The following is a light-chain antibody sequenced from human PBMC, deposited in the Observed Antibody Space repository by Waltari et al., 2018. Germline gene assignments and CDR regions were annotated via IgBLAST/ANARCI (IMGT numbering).Light chain of an antibody. CDR1: RDINNY. V-gene: IGKV1-33*01. CDR2: DAS. CDR3: QHYDGVPPWT. J-gene: IGKJ1*01. Sequence: DIQMTQSPSSLSASVGDRVTITCQASRDINNYLNWYQQKPGKAPKLLIYDASTLETGVPSRFSGSGSGTDFVFTFSRLQPEDIATYYCQHYDGVPPWTFGQGTRVDFK.